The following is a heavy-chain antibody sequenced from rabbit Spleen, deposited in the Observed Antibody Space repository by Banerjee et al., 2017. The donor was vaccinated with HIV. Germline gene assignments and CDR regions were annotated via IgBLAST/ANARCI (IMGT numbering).Heavy chain of an antibody. CDR1: GVSFNDKDV. D-gene: IGHD1-1*01. Sequence: QERLVESGGGLVKPGASLTLTCTASGVSFNDKDVMCWVRQAPGKGLEWIACINTYTDKGVYATWAKGRFTISRTSSTTVTLQMTSLTAADTATYFCARDLTSVIGWNFNLWGPGTLVTVS. J-gene: IGHJ4*01. V-gene: IGHV1S45*01. CDR3: ARDLTSVIGWNFNL. CDR2: INTYTDKG.